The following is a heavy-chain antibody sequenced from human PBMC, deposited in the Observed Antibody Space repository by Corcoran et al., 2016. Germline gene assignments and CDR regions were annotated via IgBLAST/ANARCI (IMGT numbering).Heavy chain of an antibody. CDR1: GDSVSRNSAA. V-gene: IGHV6-1*01. CDR2: TYYRSEWYN. CDR3: ARAGTATTHPQYHFDS. D-gene: IGHD1-26*01. Sequence: QVQLQQSGPGLVKTSQTLSLTCAISGDSVSRNSAAWNWIRQSPSRGLEWLGRTYYRSEWYNDYAASVRSRITINPDTSKNQFSLQLNSVTPEDTAVYYCARAGTATTHPQYHFDSWGQGTLVTVSS. J-gene: IGHJ4*02.